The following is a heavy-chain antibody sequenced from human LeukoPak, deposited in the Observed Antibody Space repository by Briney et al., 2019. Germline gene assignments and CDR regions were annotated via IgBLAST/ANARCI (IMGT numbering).Heavy chain of an antibody. CDR2: MNQDGSAK. Sequence: GGSLRLSCAASGFTFSDSWMSWVRQAPGKGLEWVANMNQDGSAKGYVDSVKGRFTISRDNARNSLYLRMSSLRPEDTAVYYCATYTHWVAGDVWGQGTTVTVSS. V-gene: IGHV3-7*01. D-gene: IGHD3-16*01. CDR1: GFTFSDSW. CDR3: ATYTHWVAGDV. J-gene: IGHJ6*02.